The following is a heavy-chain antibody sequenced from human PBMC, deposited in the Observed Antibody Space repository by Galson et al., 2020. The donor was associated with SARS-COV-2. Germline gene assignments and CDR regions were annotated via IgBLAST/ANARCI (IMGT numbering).Heavy chain of an antibody. D-gene: IGHD2-15*01. V-gene: IGHV3-48*02. CDR2: ISSSSSTI. Sequence: GESLKISCAASGFTFSSYSMNWVRQAPGKGLEWVSYISSSSSTIYYADSVKGRFTISRDNAKNSLYLQMNSLRDEDTAVYYWARDRGYCSGGSCYDYYYYGMDVWGQGTTVTVSS. J-gene: IGHJ6*02. CDR3: ARDRGYCSGGSCYDYYYYGMDV. CDR1: GFTFSSYS.